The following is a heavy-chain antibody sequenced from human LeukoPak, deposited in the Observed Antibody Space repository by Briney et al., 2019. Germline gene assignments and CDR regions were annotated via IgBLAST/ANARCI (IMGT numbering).Heavy chain of an antibody. J-gene: IGHJ4*02. CDR1: GFTFSSYE. D-gene: IGHD3-22*01. CDR3: ARDRARVTGSGYYDY. V-gene: IGHV3-48*03. Sequence: GGSLRLSCAASGFTFSSYEMNWVRQAPGKGLEWVSYISSSGSKIYYADSVKGRFTISRDNAKNSLYLQMNSPRAEDTAVYYCARDRARVTGSGYYDYWGQGTLVTVSS. CDR2: ISSSGSKI.